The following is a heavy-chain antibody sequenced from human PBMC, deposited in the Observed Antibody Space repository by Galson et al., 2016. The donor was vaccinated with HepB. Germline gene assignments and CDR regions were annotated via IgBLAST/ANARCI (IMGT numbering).Heavy chain of an antibody. Sequence: SLRLSCAASGFTFSSYGMHWVRQAPGKGLEWVAVIWYDGSNKNYADSVKGRFTISRDNSKNTVYLQMNSLRAEDTAVYYCAREGGYSYVVTINWFDPWGQGTLVTVSS. V-gene: IGHV3-33*01. CDR3: AREGGYSYVVTINWFDP. CDR1: GFTFSSYG. J-gene: IGHJ5*02. CDR2: IWYDGSNK. D-gene: IGHD5-18*01.